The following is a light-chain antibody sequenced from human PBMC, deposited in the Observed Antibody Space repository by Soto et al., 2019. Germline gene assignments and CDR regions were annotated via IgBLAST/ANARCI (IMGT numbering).Light chain of an antibody. V-gene: IGKV3-11*01. Sequence: DIVLTQSPGTLSLSPGETAYLSCRASQNVDTSLAWYQQRPGRAPRLLMSEASRRAASIPARFSGTGSGTDFTLIINSLEPEDVAVYYCQQRYNWPLTFGAGTRVEI. J-gene: IGKJ4*01. CDR2: EAS. CDR3: QQRYNWPLT. CDR1: QNVDTS.